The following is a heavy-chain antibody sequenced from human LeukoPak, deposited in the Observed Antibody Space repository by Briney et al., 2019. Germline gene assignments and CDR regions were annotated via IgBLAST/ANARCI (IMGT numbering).Heavy chain of an antibody. V-gene: IGHV3-11*01. CDR1: EFVLSDYY. Sequence: GGSLRLSCAASEFVLSDYYMSWIRQAPGKGLEWISYISSGGSTISYADSVRGRVTISRDNAKNSLYLQMNSLRAEDTAVYYCAREMEGDYGSGTFFDHWGQGNMVTVSS. D-gene: IGHD3-10*01. CDR3: AREMEGDYGSGTFFDH. J-gene: IGHJ4*02. CDR2: ISSGGSTI.